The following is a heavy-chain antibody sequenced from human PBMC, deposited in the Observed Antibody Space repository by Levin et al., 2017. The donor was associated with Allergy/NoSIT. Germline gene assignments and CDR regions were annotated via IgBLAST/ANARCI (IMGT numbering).Heavy chain of an antibody. D-gene: IGHD1-14*01. CDR2: INPSDGST. Sequence: GESLKISCKASAYSFTTYYMQWVRQAPGQGLEWLGIINPSDGSTIYAQRLQGRVTMTRDTSTSTVYMELSSLRSEDTAVYYCARSLYKTAWSPNYLYYYMDVWGKGTTVTVSS. CDR1: AYSFTTYY. CDR3: ARSLYKTAWSPNYLYYYMDV. J-gene: IGHJ6*03. V-gene: IGHV1-46*03.